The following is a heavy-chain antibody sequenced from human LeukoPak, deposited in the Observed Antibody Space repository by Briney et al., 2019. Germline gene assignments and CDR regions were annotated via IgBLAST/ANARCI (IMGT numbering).Heavy chain of an antibody. V-gene: IGHV3-74*01. J-gene: IGHJ4*02. CDR1: GFTFNNAW. Sequence: GGSLRLSCAASGFTFNNAWMSWVRQAPGKGLVWVSRINSDGSSTSYADSVKGRFTISRDNAKNTLYLQMNSLRAEDTAVYYCAYYYGSGSTRGYYFDYWGQGTLVTVSS. CDR2: INSDGSST. CDR3: AYYYGSGSTRGYYFDY. D-gene: IGHD3-10*01.